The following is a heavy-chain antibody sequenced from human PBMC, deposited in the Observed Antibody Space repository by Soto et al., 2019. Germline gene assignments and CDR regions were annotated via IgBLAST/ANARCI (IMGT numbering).Heavy chain of an antibody. CDR1: GFTFSSYG. CDR2: IWYDGSDK. Sequence: QVQLVESGGGVVQPGRSLRLSCAASGFTFSSYGMHWVRQAPGKGLEWVAVIWYDGSDKYYADSVKGRFTISRDNSKNTLYLLMNSLRAEDTALYYCARLSSGRGFDSWGQGTLVTVSS. D-gene: IGHD3-22*01. J-gene: IGHJ4*02. V-gene: IGHV3-33*01. CDR3: ARLSSGRGFDS.